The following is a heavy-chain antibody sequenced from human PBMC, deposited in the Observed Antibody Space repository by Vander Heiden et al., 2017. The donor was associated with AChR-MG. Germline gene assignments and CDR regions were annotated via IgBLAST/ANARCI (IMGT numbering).Heavy chain of an antibody. D-gene: IGHD3-16*02. J-gene: IGHJ4*02. CDR1: GFILNNLA. CDR3: VKEFDSVWGSYRPLDF. CDR2: ISGSGSHT. Sequence: EVRLLETGGGLVQPGGSLRIPCRGSGFILNNLAMSWVRPAPGKGLEWLSSISGSGSHTFYADSVRGRFTISRDTSKNTLYLQMSSLQDGDTALYYCVKEFDSVWGSYRPLDFWGQGTLVTVSS. V-gene: IGHV3-23*01.